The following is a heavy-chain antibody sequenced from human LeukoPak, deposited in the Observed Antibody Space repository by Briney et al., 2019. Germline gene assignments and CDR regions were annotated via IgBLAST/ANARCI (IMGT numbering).Heavy chain of an antibody. CDR2: IYTSGST. D-gene: IGHD3-22*01. CDR1: GYSISSYY. V-gene: IGHV4-4*09. CDR3: ARHGCDSSGFYGLGY. Sequence: SETLSLTCSVSGYSISSYYWSWIRQPPGKGLGWIGHIYTSGSTNLNPSLKSRVTMSIDTSKNQISLRLSSVTAADTAVYYCARHGCDSSGFYGLGYWGQGSLVTVSS. J-gene: IGHJ4*02.